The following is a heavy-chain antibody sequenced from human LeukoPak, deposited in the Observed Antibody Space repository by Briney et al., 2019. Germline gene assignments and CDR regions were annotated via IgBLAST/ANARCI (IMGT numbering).Heavy chain of an antibody. D-gene: IGHD1-14*01. V-gene: IGHV3-23*01. J-gene: IGHJ5*02. CDR3: ARGTGSGWFDP. CDR2: ISGSGGST. Sequence: GGSLRLSCAASGFTFSGYAMSWVRQAPGKGLEWVSAISGSGGSTYYADSVKGRFTISRDNSKNTLYLQMNSLRAEDTAVYYCARGTGSGWFDPWGQGTLVTVSS. CDR1: GFTFSGYA.